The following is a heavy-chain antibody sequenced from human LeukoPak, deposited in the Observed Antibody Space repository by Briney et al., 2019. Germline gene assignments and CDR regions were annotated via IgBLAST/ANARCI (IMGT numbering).Heavy chain of an antibody. V-gene: IGHV4-34*01. D-gene: IGHD3-9*01. CDR3: ASRYFDWLSLDYYYYGMDV. CDR2: INHSGST. J-gene: IGHJ6*02. CDR1: GGSFGGYY. Sequence: SETLSLTCAVYGGSFGGYYWSWIRQPPGKGLEWIGEINHSGSTNYNPSLKSRVTISVDTSKNQFSLKLSSVTAADTAVYYCASRYFDWLSLDYYYYGMDVWGQGTTVTVSS.